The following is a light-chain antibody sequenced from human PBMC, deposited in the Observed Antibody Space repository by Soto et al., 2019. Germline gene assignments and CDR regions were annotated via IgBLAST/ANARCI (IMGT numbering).Light chain of an antibody. V-gene: IGKV1-33*01. CDR1: QDISNY. J-gene: IGKJ4*01. CDR3: QQYASIPLT. Sequence: DVQMTQSPSSLSASVGDRVTITCRASQDISNYLHWYQQKPGKAPKLLIYDASNLEGGVPSRFSGSGSATYFTFTINSLQPEDVATYYCQQYASIPLTLGGGTKVDIK. CDR2: DAS.